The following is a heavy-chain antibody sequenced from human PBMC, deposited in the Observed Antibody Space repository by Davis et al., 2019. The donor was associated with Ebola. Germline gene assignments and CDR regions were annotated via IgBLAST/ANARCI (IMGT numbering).Heavy chain of an antibody. J-gene: IGHJ4*02. CDR3: TRGRHSEPTYDDY. Sequence: GESLKISCAASGFTFTGDWMHWVRQAPGKGLVWVSRINSDGSTTNYADSVKGRFTVSRDNAKNTLYLQMNSLRAEDTAVYYCTRGRHSEPTYDDYWGQGTLVTVSS. CDR1: GFTFTGDW. CDR2: INSDGSTT. D-gene: IGHD2/OR15-2a*01. V-gene: IGHV3-74*01.